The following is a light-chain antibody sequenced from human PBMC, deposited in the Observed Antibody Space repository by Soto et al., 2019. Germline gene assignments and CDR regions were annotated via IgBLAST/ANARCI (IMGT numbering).Light chain of an antibody. V-gene: IGLV2-14*01. CDR2: DVS. CDR3: SSYASSSTWV. CDR1: SSDVGGYNY. Sequence: QSALTQPASVSGSPGQSITISCTGTSSDVGGYNYVSWYQQHPGKAPKLMIYDVSDRPSGVSNRFSGSKSDNTASLTISGLQAEDEADYCCSSYASSSTWVFGGGTKLTVL. J-gene: IGLJ3*02.